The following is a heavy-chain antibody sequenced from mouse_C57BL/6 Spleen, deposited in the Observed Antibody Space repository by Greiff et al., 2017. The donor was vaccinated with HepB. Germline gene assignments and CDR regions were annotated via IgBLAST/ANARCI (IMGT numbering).Heavy chain of an antibody. D-gene: IGHD1-1*01. Sequence: EVQLQESGGGLVKPGGSLKLSCAASGFTFSSYAMSWVRQTPEKRLEWVATISDGGSYTYYPDNVKGRFTISRDNAKNNLYLQMSHLKSEDTAMYYCAREITAVVAGYFDVWGTGTTVTVSS. CDR1: GFTFSSYA. CDR2: ISDGGSYT. J-gene: IGHJ1*03. CDR3: AREITAVVAGYFDV. V-gene: IGHV5-4*01.